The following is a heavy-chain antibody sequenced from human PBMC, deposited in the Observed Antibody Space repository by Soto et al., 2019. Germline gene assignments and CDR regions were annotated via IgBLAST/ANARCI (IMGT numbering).Heavy chain of an antibody. V-gene: IGHV3-73*01. J-gene: IGHJ5*02. Sequence: GGSLRLSCAASGFTFSGSAMHWVRQASGKGLEWVGRIRSKANSYATAYAASVKGRFTISRDDSKNTAYLQMNSLKTVDTAVYYCTRHPPNVPAAISWFDPWGQGTLVTVSS. D-gene: IGHD2-2*01. CDR1: GFTFSGSA. CDR2: IRSKANSYAT. CDR3: TRHPPNVPAAISWFDP.